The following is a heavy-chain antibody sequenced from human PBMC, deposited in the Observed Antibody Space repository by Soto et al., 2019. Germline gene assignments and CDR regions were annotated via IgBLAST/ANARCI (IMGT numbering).Heavy chain of an antibody. CDR2: INPSGGST. CDR3: ARVGEMAAAGNY. V-gene: IGHV1-46*01. CDR1: GYTFTSYY. D-gene: IGHD6-13*01. J-gene: IGHJ4*02. Sequence: QVQLVQSGAEVKKPGASVKVSCKASGYTFTSYYMHWVRQAPGQGLEWMGIINPSGGSTSYAQKFQGRVTMTRDTSTSTVYMELSSLRSEYTAVYYCARVGEMAAAGNYWGQGTLVTVSS.